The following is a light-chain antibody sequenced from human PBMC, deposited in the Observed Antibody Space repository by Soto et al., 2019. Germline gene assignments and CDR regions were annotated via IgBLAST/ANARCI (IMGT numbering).Light chain of an antibody. J-gene: IGKJ1*01. CDR1: QSVSSSY. Sequence: EIVLTQSPGTLSLSPGERATLSCRASQSVSSSYLAWYQHKPGQAPRLLIYGASSRATGIPDRFSGRGSGTDFTLTISRLEPEDFAVYYCPQYGSSRWPFGQGTKVDIK. CDR2: GAS. CDR3: PQYGSSRWP. V-gene: IGKV3-20*01.